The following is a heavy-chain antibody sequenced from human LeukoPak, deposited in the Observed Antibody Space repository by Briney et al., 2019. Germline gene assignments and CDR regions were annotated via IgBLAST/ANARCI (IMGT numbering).Heavy chain of an antibody. V-gene: IGHV1-69*05. Sequence: SVKVSCKASGGTFSSYAISWVRQAPGQGLEWMGGIIPIFGTANYAQKFQGRVTITTDESTSTDYMELSSLRSEDTAVYYCARGPYSGYDINWFDPWGQGTLVTVSS. CDR1: GGTFSSYA. CDR3: ARGPYSGYDINWFDP. D-gene: IGHD5-12*01. CDR2: IIPIFGTA. J-gene: IGHJ5*02.